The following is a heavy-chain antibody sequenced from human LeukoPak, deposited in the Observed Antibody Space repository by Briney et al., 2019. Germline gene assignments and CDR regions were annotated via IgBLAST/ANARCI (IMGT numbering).Heavy chain of an antibody. J-gene: IGHJ3*02. Sequence: ASVKVSCKASGYTFTSYDINWVRQATGQGLEWMGWINPISGYTGYAQKFQGRVTMTGNTPISTAYMELSSLRSEDAAVYYCARGNRLYTSSLSSLAFDIWGQGTMVTVSA. V-gene: IGHV1-8*01. CDR3: ARGNRLYTSSLSSLAFDI. D-gene: IGHD6-13*01. CDR2: INPISGYT. CDR1: GYTFTSYD.